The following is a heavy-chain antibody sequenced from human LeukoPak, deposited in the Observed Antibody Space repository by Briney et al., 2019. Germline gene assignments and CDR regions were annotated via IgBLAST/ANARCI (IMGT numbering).Heavy chain of an antibody. CDR3: ARRNYYDSSGSFDY. Sequence: PSETLSLTCTVSGGSISSYYWSWIRQPPGKGLEWIGNIYYSGTTNYNPSLKSRVTISVDTSKNQFSLKLSSVTAADTAVYYCARRNYYDSSGSFDYWGQGTLVTVSS. CDR2: IYYSGTT. J-gene: IGHJ4*02. V-gene: IGHV4-59*08. D-gene: IGHD3-22*01. CDR1: GGSISSYY.